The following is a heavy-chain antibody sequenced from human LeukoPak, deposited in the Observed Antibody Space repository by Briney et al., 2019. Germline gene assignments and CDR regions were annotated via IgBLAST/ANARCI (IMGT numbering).Heavy chain of an antibody. CDR3: ARDSLRFLEWLLEDYYYGMDV. Sequence: GASVKVSCTASGYTFTSYGISWVRQAPGQGLEWMGWISAYNGNTNYAQKLQGRVTMTTDTSTSTAYMVLRSLRSDDTAVYYCARDSLRFLEWLLEDYYYGMDVWGQGTTVTVSS. CDR1: GYTFTSYG. D-gene: IGHD3-3*01. V-gene: IGHV1-18*01. J-gene: IGHJ6*02. CDR2: ISAYNGNT.